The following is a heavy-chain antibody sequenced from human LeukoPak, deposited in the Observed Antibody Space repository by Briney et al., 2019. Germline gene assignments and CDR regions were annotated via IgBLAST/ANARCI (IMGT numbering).Heavy chain of an antibody. V-gene: IGHV1-18*01. J-gene: IGHJ4*02. CDR1: GYTFTSYG. Sequence: ASVKVSCKASGYTFTSYGISWVRQAPGQGLEWMGWISAYNGNTNYAQKLQGRVTITADKSTSTAYMELSSLRSEDTAVYYCATMTVAGLFDYWGQGTLVTVSS. D-gene: IGHD6-19*01. CDR3: ATMTVAGLFDY. CDR2: ISAYNGNT.